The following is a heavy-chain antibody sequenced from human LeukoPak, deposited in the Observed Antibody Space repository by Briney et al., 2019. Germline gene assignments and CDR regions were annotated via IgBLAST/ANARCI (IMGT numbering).Heavy chain of an antibody. CDR2: IHYSGNN. V-gene: IGHV4-30-4*01. Sequence: SQTLSLTCTVSGGSISSGDYYWSWIRQPPGKGLEWIGYIHYSGNNYYNPSLKSRVTISPDTSKNQFSLKLSSVTAADTAVYYCARCTSGGTNFLYYFDYWGQGTLVTVSS. D-gene: IGHD1-26*01. CDR3: ARCTSGGTNFLYYFDY. J-gene: IGHJ4*02. CDR1: GGSISSGDYY.